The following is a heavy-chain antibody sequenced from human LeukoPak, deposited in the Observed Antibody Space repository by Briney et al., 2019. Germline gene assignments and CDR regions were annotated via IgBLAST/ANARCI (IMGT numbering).Heavy chain of an antibody. D-gene: IGHD4-11*01. CDR3: TRYLAYTEDFDY. Sequence: GASVKVSCKASGYTFTNYDINWVRQAPGQGREWMGWMNPNSGNTGYAQKFQGRVTITRSTSLNTAYMELSSLSSEDTAVYYCTRYLAYTEDFDYWGQGTLVTVSS. CDR1: GYTFTNYD. V-gene: IGHV1-8*03. CDR2: MNPNSGNT. J-gene: IGHJ4*02.